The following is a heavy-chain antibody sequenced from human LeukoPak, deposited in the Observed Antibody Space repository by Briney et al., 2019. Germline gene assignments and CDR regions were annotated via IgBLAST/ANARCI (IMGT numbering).Heavy chain of an antibody. J-gene: IGHJ6*02. CDR2: IYYSGGT. V-gene: IGHV4-59*08. CDR1: GGSISSYY. D-gene: IGHD3-10*01. Sequence: SETLPLTRTVSGGSISSYYWSWIRQPPGKGLEWIGYIYYSGGTNYNPSLKSRVTISVDTSKNQFSLKLSSVTAADTAVYYCARSRGSLDVWGQGTTVTVSS. CDR3: ARSRGSLDV.